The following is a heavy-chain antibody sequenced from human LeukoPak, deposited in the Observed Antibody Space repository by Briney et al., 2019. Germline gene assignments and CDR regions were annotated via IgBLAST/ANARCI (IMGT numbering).Heavy chain of an antibody. D-gene: IGHD6-19*01. Sequence: SLILSCADSGFIFNNYAMHWVRQPPEKGLEWVSGISWNSGSIDYADSVKGRFTISRDNAKNSLYLQMNRLRVEDTDFYYCAKDNRRHYTSGPNPDSLHWGQGALVTVSS. CDR2: ISWNSGSI. CDR3: AKDNRRHYTSGPNPDSLH. J-gene: IGHJ4*02. CDR1: GFIFNNYA. V-gene: IGHV3-9*01.